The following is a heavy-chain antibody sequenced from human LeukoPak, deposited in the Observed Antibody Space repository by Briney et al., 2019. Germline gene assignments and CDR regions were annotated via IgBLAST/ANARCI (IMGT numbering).Heavy chain of an antibody. CDR3: ARHCSGGTCYVGLI. D-gene: IGHD2-15*01. CDR1: GFTFSTYG. J-gene: IGHJ4*02. V-gene: IGHV3-33*01. Sequence: PGRSLRLSCVASGFTFSTYGTHWVRQAPGKGLEWVAVIRSDGSSEYYADSVKGRFIISRDNSKNTLYLQMNSLRAEDTAMYYCARHCSGGTCYVGLIWGQGTLVTVSS. CDR2: IRSDGSSE.